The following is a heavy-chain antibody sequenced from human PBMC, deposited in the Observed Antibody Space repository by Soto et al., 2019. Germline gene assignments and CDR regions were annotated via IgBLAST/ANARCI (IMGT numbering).Heavy chain of an antibody. CDR3: ASVRGGYYYAMDV. CDR1: GGSISSSNW. Sequence: QVQLQESGPGLVKPSGTLSLTCAVSGGSISSSNWWSWVRQPPGKGLEWIGEIYHSGSTNYNPSLKSRVTISVDKSKNQVSRKLSSVTAADTAVYYCASVRGGYYYAMDVWGQGTTVTVSS. CDR2: IYHSGST. D-gene: IGHD3-10*02. J-gene: IGHJ6*02. V-gene: IGHV4-4*02.